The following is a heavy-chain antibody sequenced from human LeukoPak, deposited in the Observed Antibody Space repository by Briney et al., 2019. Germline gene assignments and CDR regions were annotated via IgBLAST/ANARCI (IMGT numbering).Heavy chain of an antibody. CDR3: TTERWLHRY. V-gene: IGHV3-15*07. CDR1: GFTFSNAW. D-gene: IGHD5-24*01. CDR2: IKSKTGGGTT. J-gene: IGHJ4*02. Sequence: PGGSLRLSCAASGFTFSNAWMNWVRQAPGKGLEWVGRIKSKTGGGTTDYAAPVKGRFTISRDDSKNTLYLQMNSLKTEDTAVYYCTTERWLHRYWGQGTLVTVSS.